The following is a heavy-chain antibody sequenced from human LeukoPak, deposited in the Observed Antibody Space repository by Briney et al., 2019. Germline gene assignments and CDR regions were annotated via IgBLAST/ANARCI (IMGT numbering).Heavy chain of an antibody. CDR1: GFTFGDYA. Sequence: GGSLRLSCTASGFTFGDYAMSWFRQAPGKGLEWVGFIRSKAYGGTTEYAASVKGRFTISRDDSKSIAYLQMNSLKTENTAVYYCTRTYYYDSSGYINFDYWGQGTLVTVSS. V-gene: IGHV3-49*03. J-gene: IGHJ4*02. CDR2: IRSKAYGGTT. CDR3: TRTYYYDSSGYINFDY. D-gene: IGHD3-22*01.